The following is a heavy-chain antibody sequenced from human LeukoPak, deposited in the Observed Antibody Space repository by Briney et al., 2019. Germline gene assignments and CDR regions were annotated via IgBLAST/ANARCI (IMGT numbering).Heavy chain of an antibody. J-gene: IGHJ4*02. Sequence: PGRSLRLSCAAFGFTFSNYGMHWVRQAPGKGLEWVAVIWYDGSNEYYADSVKGRFTISRDNSKNTLYLQMGSLRADDMGVYFCARDFKWAFDSWGQGTRVTVSS. D-gene: IGHD1-26*01. CDR2: IWYDGSNE. CDR3: ARDFKWAFDS. V-gene: IGHV3-33*01. CDR1: GFTFSNYG.